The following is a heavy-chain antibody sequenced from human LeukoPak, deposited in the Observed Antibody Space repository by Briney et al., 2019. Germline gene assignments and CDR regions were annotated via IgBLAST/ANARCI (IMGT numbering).Heavy chain of an antibody. D-gene: IGHD3-10*01. V-gene: IGHV3-7*01. J-gene: IGHJ6*03. Sequence: GGSLRLSCAASGFTFSSYSMNWVRQAPGQGLEWVANIKQDGSETSYVDSVKGRFTVSRDDAKNSLYLQMSSLGADDTAVYYCARGDYYGSIFFYYLDVWGKGTTVTV. CDR3: ARGDYYGSIFFYYLDV. CDR2: IKQDGSET. CDR1: GFTFSSYS.